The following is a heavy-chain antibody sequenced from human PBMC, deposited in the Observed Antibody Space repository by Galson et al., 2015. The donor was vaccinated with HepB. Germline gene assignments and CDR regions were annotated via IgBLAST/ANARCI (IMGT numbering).Heavy chain of an antibody. D-gene: IGHD4-17*01. CDR2: ISGSGGST. Sequence: SLRLSCAASGFTFSSYAMSWVRQAPGKGLEWVSAISGSGGSTYYADSVKGRFTISRDNSKNTLYLQMNSLRAEDTAVYYCAKDHDYGDYLIDYWGQGTLVTVSS. V-gene: IGHV3-23*01. CDR1: GFTFSSYA. CDR3: AKDHDYGDYLIDY. J-gene: IGHJ4*02.